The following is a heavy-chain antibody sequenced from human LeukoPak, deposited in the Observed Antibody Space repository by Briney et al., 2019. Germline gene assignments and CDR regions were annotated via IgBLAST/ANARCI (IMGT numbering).Heavy chain of an antibody. V-gene: IGHV3-7*04. CDR3: AREVAAAVVTHFDY. CDR2: IKQDGSEK. Sequence: GGSLRLSCAASGFTFSTYWMSWVRQVPGKGLEWVANIKQDGSEKYYVDSVKGRFTISRDNAKISLFLQMNSLRAEDTAVYYCAREVAAAVVTHFDYWGQGTLVTVSS. CDR1: GFTFSTYW. D-gene: IGHD5-18*01. J-gene: IGHJ4*02.